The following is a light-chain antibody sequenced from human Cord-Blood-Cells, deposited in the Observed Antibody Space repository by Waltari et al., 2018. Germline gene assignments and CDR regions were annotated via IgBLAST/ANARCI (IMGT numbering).Light chain of an antibody. V-gene: IGKV3-20*01. J-gene: IGKJ1*01. CDR1: QSVSSSY. CDR2: GAS. CDR3: HQYCSSPLT. Sequence: IVLTPSPGTLSLSPGESATLSCRASQSVSSSYLAWYQQKPGQAPRLLSDGASSRATGIPDRFSGSGSGTDFTLSIIRLEPEDFAVYYWHQYCSSPLTFGQGTKVEIK.